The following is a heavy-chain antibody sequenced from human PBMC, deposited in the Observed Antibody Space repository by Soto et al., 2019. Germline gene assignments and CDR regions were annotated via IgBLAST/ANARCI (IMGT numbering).Heavy chain of an antibody. D-gene: IGHD3-10*01. CDR2: IYYSEST. CDR1: GGSISSYY. CDR3: ARDQSWQDLAWWFDP. J-gene: IGHJ5*02. Sequence: SETLSLTCTVSGGSISSYYWSWIRQPPGKGLEWIGYIYYSESTNYNPSLKSRVTISVDTSKNQFSLKLSSVTSEDTAVYYCARDQSWQDLAWWFDPWGQGTLVTVSS. V-gene: IGHV4-59*01.